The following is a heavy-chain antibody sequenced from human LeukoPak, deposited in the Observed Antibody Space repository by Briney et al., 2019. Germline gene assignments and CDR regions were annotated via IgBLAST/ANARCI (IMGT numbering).Heavy chain of an antibody. Sequence: PSGTLSLTCAVSGGSIITTNWWSWVRQPPGKGLEWIGEVHLNGATHYNPSLGSRVSMSIDKSKNHMSLKLTSVTAADTAIYYCTRESGAFSPFGFWGQETLVTVSS. D-gene: IGHD1-26*01. CDR3: TRESGAFSPFGF. CDR1: GGSIITTNW. V-gene: IGHV4-4*02. J-gene: IGHJ4*02. CDR2: VHLNGAT.